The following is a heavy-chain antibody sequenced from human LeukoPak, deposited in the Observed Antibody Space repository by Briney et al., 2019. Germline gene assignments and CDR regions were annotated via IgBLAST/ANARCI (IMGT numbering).Heavy chain of an antibody. J-gene: IGHJ6*02. Sequence: GGSLRLSCAASGFTFSGYCMTWIRQAPGKGLEWVSYISGDGNTIDYADAVKGRFTISRDNAKNSLYLQMNSLRAVDTALYYCARGGAQGMDVWGQGTTVTVS. D-gene: IGHD1-26*01. CDR1: GFTFSGYC. CDR2: ISGDGNTI. CDR3: ARGGAQGMDV. V-gene: IGHV3-11*01.